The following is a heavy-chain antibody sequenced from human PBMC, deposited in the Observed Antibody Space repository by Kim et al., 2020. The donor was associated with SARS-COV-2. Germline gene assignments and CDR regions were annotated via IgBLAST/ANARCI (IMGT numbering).Heavy chain of an antibody. V-gene: IGHV1-2*02. Sequence: ASVKVSCKTSGYTFTAYYIHWVRQAPGQGLEWMGWINPNRGDTNYAENFQGRVTMATDTSITTIYMELSRLTYDDTAVYYCARDLAVRPTVGYNWFDPWGQGTLVRVSS. J-gene: IGHJ5*02. CDR2: INPNRGDT. D-gene: IGHD6-13*01. CDR1: GYTFTAYY. CDR3: ARDLAVRPTVGYNWFDP.